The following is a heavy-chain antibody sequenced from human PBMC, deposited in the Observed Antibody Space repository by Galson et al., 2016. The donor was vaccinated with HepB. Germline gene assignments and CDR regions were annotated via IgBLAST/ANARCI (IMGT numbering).Heavy chain of an antibody. J-gene: IGHJ3*02. D-gene: IGHD2-15*01. CDR2: ISDSGGNT. CDR3: VKSRSAGLDAFDI. Sequence: SLRLSCAVSGFTFSSYGMSWARQAPGKGLEWVSAISDSGGNTNYADSVEGRFTMSRDNPKNTLYLHMNSLRAEYTAVYYCVKSRSAGLDAFDIWGQGAMVSVSS. CDR1: GFTFSSYG. V-gene: IGHV3-23*01.